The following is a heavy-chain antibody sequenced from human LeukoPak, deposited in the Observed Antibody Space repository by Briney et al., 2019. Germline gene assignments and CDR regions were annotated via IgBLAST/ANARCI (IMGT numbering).Heavy chain of an antibody. D-gene: IGHD2-15*01. CDR3: ARVPLGYCSGGSCYSDAFDI. CDR1: GYTFTSYG. Sequence: ASVKVSCKASGYTFTSYGISWVRQAPGQGLEWMGWISAYNGNTNYVQKLQGRVTMTTDTSTSTAYMELRSLRSDDTAVYYCARVPLGYCSGGSCYSDAFDIWGQGTMVTVSS. V-gene: IGHV1-18*01. CDR2: ISAYNGNT. J-gene: IGHJ3*02.